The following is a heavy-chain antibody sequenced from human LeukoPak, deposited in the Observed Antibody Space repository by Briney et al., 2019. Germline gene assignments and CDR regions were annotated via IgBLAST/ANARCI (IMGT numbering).Heavy chain of an antibody. D-gene: IGHD5-18*01. J-gene: IGHJ4*02. V-gene: IGHV4-31*03. CDR3: ARAKYSYGYWYFDY. CDR1: GGSISSGGYY. Sequence: SETLSLTCTVSGGSISSGGYYWSWIRQHPGKGLEWIGYIFYSGSTYYNPSLKGRVTISVDTSKNQFSLKLSSVTAADTAVYYCARAKYSYGYWYFDYWGQGTLVTVSS. CDR2: IFYSGST.